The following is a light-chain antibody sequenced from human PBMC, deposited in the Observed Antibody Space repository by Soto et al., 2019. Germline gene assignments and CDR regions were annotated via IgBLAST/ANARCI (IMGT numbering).Light chain of an antibody. J-gene: IGKJ2*01. CDR3: HRYGSSPT. CDR2: GAS. CDR1: QSVSGDY. Sequence: EVVFTQSPDILSLSPGERASLSCRASQSVSGDYVAWYQQKPGQAPGLLIHGASNRATGIPDRFSGSGSGTDFTLTISRLEPEDFAVYFCHRYGSSPTFGQGTKVDIK. V-gene: IGKV3-20*01.